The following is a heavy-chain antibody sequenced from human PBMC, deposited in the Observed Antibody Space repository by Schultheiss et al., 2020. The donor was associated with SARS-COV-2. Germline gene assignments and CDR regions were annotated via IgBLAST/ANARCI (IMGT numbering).Heavy chain of an antibody. V-gene: IGHV4-34*01. CDR2: INHSGSA. CDR1: GGSFSAYY. Sequence: SETLSLTCAVYGGSFSAYYWNWIRQSPGKGLEWIGEINHSGSANYNPSLKSRVTISVDTSKNQFSLKVSAVTAADTAVYFCARGGLYDSGGQYYYGMDVWGQGTTVTVSS. CDR3: ARGGLYDSGGQYYYGMDV. J-gene: IGHJ6*02. D-gene: IGHD3-22*01.